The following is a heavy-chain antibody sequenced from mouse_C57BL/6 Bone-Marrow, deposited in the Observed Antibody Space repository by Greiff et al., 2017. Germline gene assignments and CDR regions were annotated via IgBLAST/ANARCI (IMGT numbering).Heavy chain of an antibody. Sequence: QVTLKVCGPGILQPSQTLSLTCSFSGFSLSTFGMGVGWIRQPSGKGLEWLAHIWWDDDKYYKPALKSRHTISKDTSKNQVFLKIANVDTADTATYYCARETYYYDSSRFDYWGQGTTLTVSS. CDR1: GFSLSTFGMG. D-gene: IGHD1-1*01. V-gene: IGHV8-8*01. CDR3: ARETYYYDSSRFDY. J-gene: IGHJ2*01. CDR2: IWWDDDK.